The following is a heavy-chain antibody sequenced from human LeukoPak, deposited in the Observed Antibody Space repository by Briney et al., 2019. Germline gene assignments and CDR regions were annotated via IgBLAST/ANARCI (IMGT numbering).Heavy chain of an antibody. CDR3: ARGYYYDSSGYYYYYGMDV. D-gene: IGHD3-22*01. V-gene: IGHV1-69*13. Sequence: SVKVSCKASGGTFSSYAISWVRQAPGQGLEWMGGIIPIFGTANYAQKFQGRVTITADESTSTAYMELSSLRSEDTAVCYCARGYYYDSSGYYYYYGMDVWGQGTTVTVSS. CDR2: IIPIFGTA. CDR1: GGTFSSYA. J-gene: IGHJ6*02.